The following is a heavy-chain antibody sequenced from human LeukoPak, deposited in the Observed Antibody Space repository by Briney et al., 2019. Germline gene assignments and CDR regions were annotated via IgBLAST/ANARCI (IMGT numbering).Heavy chain of an antibody. J-gene: IGHJ4*02. V-gene: IGHV4-4*07. CDR3: ASYSNSWYYFDY. CDR2: IYTSGST. D-gene: IGHD6-13*01. Sequence: SETLSLTCTVSGGSISSYYWSWIRQPAGKGLEWIGRIYTSGSTNYNASLKSRVSMSVDTSKNQFSLKLSSMTAADTAVYYCASYSNSWYYFDYWGQGTLVTVSS. CDR1: GGSISSYY.